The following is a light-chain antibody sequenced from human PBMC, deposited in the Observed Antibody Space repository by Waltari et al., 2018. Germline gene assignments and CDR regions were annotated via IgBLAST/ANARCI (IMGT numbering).Light chain of an antibody. V-gene: IGLV3-21*02. CDR1: KIGGRS. J-gene: IGLJ3*02. Sequence: SSVLTQAPSASVAPGQTATVTCGGDKIGGRSVHWYQQRPGRAPVLVVYLDSDRPSGSPDRFSGSKSGNAATLTISRVEAGDEADYYCHVWDGKTVMFGGGTKLTVL. CDR2: LDS. CDR3: HVWDGKTVM.